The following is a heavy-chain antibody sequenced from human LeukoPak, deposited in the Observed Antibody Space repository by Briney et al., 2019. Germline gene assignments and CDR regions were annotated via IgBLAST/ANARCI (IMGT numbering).Heavy chain of an antibody. Sequence: ASVKVSCKTSGYTFTSHAISWVRQAPGQGLECMGWISTYTGNTDYAQKLQGRVTMTTDTSTSTAYMELRSLSSDDTAVYYCARVLVVSSDAFDIWGQGTMVTVSS. CDR3: ARVLVVSSDAFDI. D-gene: IGHD3-22*01. V-gene: IGHV1-18*01. CDR2: ISTYTGNT. J-gene: IGHJ3*02. CDR1: GYTFTSHA.